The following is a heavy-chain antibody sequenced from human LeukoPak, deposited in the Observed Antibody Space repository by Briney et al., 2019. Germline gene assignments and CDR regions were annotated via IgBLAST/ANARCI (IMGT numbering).Heavy chain of an antibody. CDR3: AKDRGSQIFGVVIESYYFDY. D-gene: IGHD3-3*01. CDR1: GFTFSSYG. V-gene: IGHV3-30*02. CDR2: IRYDGSNK. J-gene: IGHJ4*02. Sequence: GGSLRLSCAASGFTFSSYGMHWVRQAPGKGLEWVAFIRYDGSNKYYADSVKGRFTISRDNSKNTLYLQMNSLRAEDTAVYYCAKDRGSQIFGVVIESYYFDYWGQGTLVTVSS.